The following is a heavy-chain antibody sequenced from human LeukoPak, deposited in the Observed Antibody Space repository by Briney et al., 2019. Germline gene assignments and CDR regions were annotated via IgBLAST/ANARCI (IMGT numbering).Heavy chain of an antibody. J-gene: IGHJ6*02. CDR1: GFTFSNYG. CDR3: AKAWFQHYYYYGVDV. CDR2: ISYDGSNE. V-gene: IGHV3-30*18. D-gene: IGHD3-22*01. Sequence: GGSLRLSCAASGFTFSNYGMHWVRQAPGKGLEWVAVISYDGSNEYYADSVKGRFTISRDNSKSTLYPQMNSLRAEDTAVYYCAKAWFQHYYYYGVDVWGQGTTVTVSS.